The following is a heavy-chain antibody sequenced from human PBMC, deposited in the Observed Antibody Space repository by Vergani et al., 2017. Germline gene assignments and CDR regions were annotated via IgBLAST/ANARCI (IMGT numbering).Heavy chain of an antibody. Sequence: EVQLLESGGGLVQPGGSLSLSCEASGFTFSSYAMSWVRQAPGKGLEWVSAISGSGGSTYYADSVKGRFTISRDNSKNTLYLQMNSLRAEDTAVYYCAKLYDYVPRQNWFDPWGQGTLVTVSS. J-gene: IGHJ5*02. D-gene: IGHD3-16*01. V-gene: IGHV3-23*01. CDR3: AKLYDYVPRQNWFDP. CDR2: ISGSGGST. CDR1: GFTFSSYA.